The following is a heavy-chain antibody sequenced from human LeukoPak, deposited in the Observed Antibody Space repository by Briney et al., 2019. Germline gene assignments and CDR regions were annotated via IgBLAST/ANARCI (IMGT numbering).Heavy chain of an antibody. Sequence: ASVKVSCKASGYTFTSYGISWVRRAPGQGLEWMGRINPNSGGTNYAQKFQGRVTMTRDTSISTAYMELSRLRSDDTAVYYCARDGENTFDYWGQGTLVTVSS. V-gene: IGHV1-2*06. J-gene: IGHJ4*02. CDR2: INPNSGGT. CDR3: ARDGENTFDY. D-gene: IGHD7-27*01. CDR1: GYTFTSYG.